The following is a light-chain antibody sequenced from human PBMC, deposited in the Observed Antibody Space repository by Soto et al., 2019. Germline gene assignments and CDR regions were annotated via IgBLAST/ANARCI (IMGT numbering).Light chain of an antibody. Sequence: EIVLTQSPATLSLSPGERATLSCRASQSVSSYLAWYQQKPGQAPRLLIYDASNRATGIPARFSGSGSGTDFTLTSSRLEPEDFAVYYWQQRNNWPPENTFGQGTKLEIK. CDR2: DAS. J-gene: IGKJ2*01. CDR3: QQRNNWPPENT. V-gene: IGKV3-11*01. CDR1: QSVSSY.